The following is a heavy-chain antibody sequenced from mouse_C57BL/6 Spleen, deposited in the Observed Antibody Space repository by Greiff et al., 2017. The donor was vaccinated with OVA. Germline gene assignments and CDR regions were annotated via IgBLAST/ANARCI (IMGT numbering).Heavy chain of an antibody. Sequence: EVKLMESGGGLVQPGGSMKLSCVASGFTFSNYWMNWVRQSPEKGLEWVAQIRLKSDNYATHYAESVKGRFTISRDDSKSSVYLQMNNLRAEDTGIYYCTGQGGYYAMDYWGQGTSVTVSS. CDR1: GFTFSNYW. J-gene: IGHJ4*01. V-gene: IGHV6-3*01. CDR2: IRLKSDNYAT. CDR3: TGQGGYYAMDY.